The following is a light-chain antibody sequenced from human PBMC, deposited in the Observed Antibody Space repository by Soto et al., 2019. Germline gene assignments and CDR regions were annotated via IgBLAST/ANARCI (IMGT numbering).Light chain of an antibody. CDR2: DAS. Sequence: EIVMTQSPATLSVSPGERATLSCRASQSVSSYLAWYQQKPGQAPRLLIYDASSRATGIPDRFSGSGSGTDFTLTISRLEPEDFAVYYCQQYGSSQWTFGQGTKVDIK. CDR1: QSVSSY. V-gene: IGKV3-20*01. J-gene: IGKJ1*01. CDR3: QQYGSSQWT.